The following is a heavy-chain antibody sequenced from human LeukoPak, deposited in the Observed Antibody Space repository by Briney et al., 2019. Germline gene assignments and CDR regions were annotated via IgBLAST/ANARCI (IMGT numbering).Heavy chain of an antibody. Sequence: GESLKISCTGSGYNLTNYWIAWVRQMPGKGLEWMGIIYPGDSETTYSPAFQGQVTISADKSITTTYLQWSSLRASDTAMYYCTRGRGYCGSSTCYDFDYWGQGTLVTVSS. V-gene: IGHV5-51*01. CDR2: IYPGDSET. D-gene: IGHD2-2*01. J-gene: IGHJ4*02. CDR1: GYNLTNYW. CDR3: TRGRGYCGSSTCYDFDY.